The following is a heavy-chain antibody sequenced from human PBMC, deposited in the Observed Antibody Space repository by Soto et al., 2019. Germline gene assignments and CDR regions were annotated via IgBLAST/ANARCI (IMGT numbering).Heavy chain of an antibody. CDR2: IYYSGSA. CDR1: GGSISGSTYY. Sequence: SETLSLTCTVSGGSISGSTYYWAWIRQPPGKGPEWIGSIYYSGSAYDNPALKSRVTISVDTSKNQFSLKLTSVTAADTAVYFCARPRLGATILSRFDSWGQGIVVTVSS. D-gene: IGHD5-12*01. V-gene: IGHV4-39*01. J-gene: IGHJ4*02. CDR3: ARPRLGATILSRFDS.